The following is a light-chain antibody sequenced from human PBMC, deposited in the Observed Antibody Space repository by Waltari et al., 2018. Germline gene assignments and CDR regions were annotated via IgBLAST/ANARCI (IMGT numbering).Light chain of an antibody. CDR3: MIWHGSAAV. CDR1: SGITVGTYM. J-gene: IGLJ7*01. V-gene: IGLV5-45*03. CDR2: YQSDSDK. Sequence: QAVLTQPSSLSATPGASARLTCTLRSGITVGTYMIYWYHQQPGMPPQYLLRYQSDSDKPQGSGVPSRFSGSKDVSANAGILLISGLQSEDEADYYCMIWHGSAAVFGGGTQLTVL.